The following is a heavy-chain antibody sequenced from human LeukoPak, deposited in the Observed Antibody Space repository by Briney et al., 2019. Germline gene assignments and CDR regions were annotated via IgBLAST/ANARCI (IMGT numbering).Heavy chain of an antibody. CDR3: AREKKGYSYGYRSGYDEYYYMDV. CDR2: IYYSGST. V-gene: IGHV4-59*12. J-gene: IGHJ6*03. Sequence: SETLSLTCTVSGGSISSYYWSWIRQPPGKGLEWIGYIYYSGSTNYNPSLKSRVTMSVDTSKNQFSLKLSSVTAADTAVYYCAREKKGYSYGYRSGYDEYYYMDVWGKGTTVTISS. CDR1: GGSISSYY. D-gene: IGHD5-18*01.